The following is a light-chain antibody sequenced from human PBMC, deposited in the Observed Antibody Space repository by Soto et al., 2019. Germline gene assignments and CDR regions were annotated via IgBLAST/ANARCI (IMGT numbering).Light chain of an antibody. J-gene: IGLJ2*01. Sequence: QLVLTQSPSASASLGASVKLTCTLSSGHSSYAIAWHQQQPGKGPRFLMKLNSDGSHNKGDGIPDRFSGSSSGAERHLTVSSLQSEDEADYCCQTWGTGIRVFGGGTKLTVL. CDR1: SGHSSYA. V-gene: IGLV4-69*01. CDR3: QTWGTGIRV. CDR2: LNSDGSH.